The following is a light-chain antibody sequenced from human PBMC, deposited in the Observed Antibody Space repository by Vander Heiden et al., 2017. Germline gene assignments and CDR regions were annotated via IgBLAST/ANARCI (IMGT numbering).Light chain of an antibody. Sequence: DIQMTQSPSTLSASVGDRVTITCRASQSISSYLTWYQQKPGKAPNLLIYAASSLQSGVPSRFSGSGSGTDFTLTISSLQPEDFATYYCQQNYTTPLTFGGGTKVDIK. CDR1: QSISSY. V-gene: IGKV1-39*01. CDR2: AAS. J-gene: IGKJ4*01. CDR3: QQNYTTPLT.